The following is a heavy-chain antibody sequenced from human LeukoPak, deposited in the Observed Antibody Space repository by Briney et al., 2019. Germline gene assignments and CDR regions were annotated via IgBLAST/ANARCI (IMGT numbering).Heavy chain of an antibody. CDR2: IRVSDGAR. J-gene: IGHJ4*02. D-gene: IGHD6-19*01. Sequence: GGSLRLSCVASGFTFPTYAMMWVRQVPGKGLEWVSSIRVSDGARFYADSVKGRFTISRDNSKNTLYLQMNSLRAEDTAVYYCAKERYSSGWPFDYWGQGTLVTVSS. CDR3: AKERYSSGWPFDY. CDR1: GFTFPTYA. V-gene: IGHV3-23*01.